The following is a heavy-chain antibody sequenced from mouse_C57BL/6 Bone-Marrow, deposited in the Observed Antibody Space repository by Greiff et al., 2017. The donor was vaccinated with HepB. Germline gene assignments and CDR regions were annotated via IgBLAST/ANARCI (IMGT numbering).Heavy chain of an antibody. CDR1: GYTFTSYW. D-gene: IGHD1-1*01. CDR2: IHPNSGST. J-gene: IGHJ2*01. V-gene: IGHV1-64*01. Sequence: QVQLQQPGAELVKPGASVKLSCKASGYTFTSYWMHWVKQRPGQGLEWIGMIHPNSGSTNYNEKFKSKATLTVDKSSSTAYMQLSSLTSEDSAVYYCARWNTTVVEYYLDYWGQGTTLTVSS. CDR3: ARWNTTVVEYYLDY.